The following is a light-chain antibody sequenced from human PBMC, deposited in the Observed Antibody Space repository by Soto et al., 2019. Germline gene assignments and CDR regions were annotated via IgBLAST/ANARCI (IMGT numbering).Light chain of an antibody. CDR3: LHDYNYPRT. J-gene: IGKJ1*01. Sequence: AIQMTQSPSSLSASVGDRVNITCRASQGIRNYLGWYQQKPGKAPNLLIYGASTLQSGVTSRFSGSGSGTDFTLTINSLQPEDFATYYCLHDYNYPRTFGQGTRVDVK. CDR2: GAS. CDR1: QGIRNY. V-gene: IGKV1-6*01.